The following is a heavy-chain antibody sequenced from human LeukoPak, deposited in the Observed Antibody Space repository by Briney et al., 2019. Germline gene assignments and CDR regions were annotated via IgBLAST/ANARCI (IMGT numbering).Heavy chain of an antibody. V-gene: IGHV3-23*01. CDR3: ASGREGYNTAFGY. Sequence: PGGSLRLSCAASGFSFRSYAMNWVRQAPGRGLEWVSSISGSGNSPYYADFVKGRFTISRDNSKSTLYLQMNSPRAEDTAVYYCASGREGYNTAFGYWGQGTLLTVSS. CDR1: GFSFRSYA. J-gene: IGHJ4*02. CDR2: ISGSGNSP. D-gene: IGHD5-24*01.